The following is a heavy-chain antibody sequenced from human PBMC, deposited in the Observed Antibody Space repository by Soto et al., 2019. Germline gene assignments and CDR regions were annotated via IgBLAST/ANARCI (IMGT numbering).Heavy chain of an antibody. CDR2: IYPGDSDT. J-gene: IGHJ6*02. CDR1: GYSFTSYW. CDR3: ARWGLGDYTYYYYYGMDV. Sequence: SLKISCKGSGYSFTSYWIGWVRQMPGKGLEWMGIIYPGDSDTRYSPSFQGQVTISADKSISTAYLQWSSLKASDTAMYYCARWGLGDYTYYYYYGMDVWGQGTTVTVSS. V-gene: IGHV5-51*01. D-gene: IGHD4-17*01.